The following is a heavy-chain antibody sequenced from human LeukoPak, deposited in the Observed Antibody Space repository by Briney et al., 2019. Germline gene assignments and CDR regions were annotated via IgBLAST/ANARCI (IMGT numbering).Heavy chain of an antibody. CDR1: GFTGSNNA. D-gene: IGHD4/OR15-4a*01. CDR2: IYSDNT. CDR3: ARRAGAYSHPYDY. V-gene: IGHV3-53*01. J-gene: IGHJ4*02. Sequence: GLLRRSCTVSGFTGSNNAMSWVRQAPGKGLEWVSFIYSDNTHYSDSVKGRFTISRDNSKNTLYLQMNSLRAEDTAVYYCARRAGAYSHPYDYWGQGTLVTVSS.